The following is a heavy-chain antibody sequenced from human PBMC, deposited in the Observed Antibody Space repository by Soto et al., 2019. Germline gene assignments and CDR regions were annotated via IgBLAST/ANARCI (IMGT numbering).Heavy chain of an antibody. CDR3: ARAGTELLWFGELAYNWFDP. CDR1: GGSISSGGYS. Sequence: SETLSLTCAVSGGSISSGGYSWSWIRQPPGKGLEWIGYIYHSGSTYYNPSLKSRVTISVDRSKNQFSLKLSSVTAADTAVYYCARAGTELLWFGELAYNWFDPWGQGTLVTVSS. CDR2: IYHSGST. D-gene: IGHD3-10*01. J-gene: IGHJ5*02. V-gene: IGHV4-30-2*01.